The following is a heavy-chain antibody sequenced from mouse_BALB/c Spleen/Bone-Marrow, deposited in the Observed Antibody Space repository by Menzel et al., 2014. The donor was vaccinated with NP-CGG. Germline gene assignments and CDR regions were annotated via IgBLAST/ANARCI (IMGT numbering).Heavy chain of an antibody. D-gene: IGHD1-1*01. CDR2: IDPANGNT. J-gene: IGHJ3*01. CDR3: ANYYYGSSLFAY. Sequence: EVKLLESGAELVKPGASVKLSCTASGFNIKDTYMHRVKQRPEQGLEWIGRIDPANGNTKYDPKFQGKATITADTSSNTAYLQLSSLTSEDTAVYYCANYYYGSSLFAYWGQGTLVTVSA. V-gene: IGHV14-3*02. CDR1: GFNIKDTY.